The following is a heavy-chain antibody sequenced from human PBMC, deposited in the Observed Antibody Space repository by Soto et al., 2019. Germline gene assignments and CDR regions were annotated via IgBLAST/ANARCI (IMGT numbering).Heavy chain of an antibody. CDR3: VTGYHSDY. J-gene: IGHJ4*02. Sequence: PGESLKISCAASGISTSSYWMGWVRQAPGRGLEWVASIKKDGSEKYYMDSLKGRFTISRDNALNSLYLQMNSLRAEDTAVYFCVTGYHSDYWGQGPLVTVSS. CDR1: GISTSSYW. D-gene: IGHD5-18*01. V-gene: IGHV3-7*03. CDR2: IKKDGSEK.